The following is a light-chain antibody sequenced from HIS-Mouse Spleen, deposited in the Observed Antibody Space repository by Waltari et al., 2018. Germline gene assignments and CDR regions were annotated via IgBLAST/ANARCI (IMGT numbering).Light chain of an antibody. CDR2: WAS. Sequence: DIVMTQSPDSLAVSLGERATINCKSSQSVLYRSNNKNYLAWYQQKPGQPPKLLIYWASTRESGVPDRFSGSGSGTDFTLTISSLQAEDVAVYYCQQYYSTPYTFGQGNKLEIK. V-gene: IGKV4-1*01. J-gene: IGKJ2*01. CDR1: QSVLYRSNNKNY. CDR3: QQYYSTPYT.